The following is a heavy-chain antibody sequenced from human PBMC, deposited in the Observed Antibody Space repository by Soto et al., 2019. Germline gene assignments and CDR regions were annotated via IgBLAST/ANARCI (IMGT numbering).Heavy chain of an antibody. J-gene: IGHJ4*02. V-gene: IGHV4-59*01. CDR1: VDFSSRYY. Sequence: QVRLQESGPGLVKPSEPLSLTCTVSVDFSSRYYWSWIRQPPGKALEWIGFIHHSGSTNSNPSLKSRVSLSIDTSKKQFSLRLKSVTAADTAVYYCARVGNDNGGMYVDSWGRGTLVTVSP. CDR3: ARVGNDNGGMYVDS. CDR2: IHHSGST. D-gene: IGHD4-17*01.